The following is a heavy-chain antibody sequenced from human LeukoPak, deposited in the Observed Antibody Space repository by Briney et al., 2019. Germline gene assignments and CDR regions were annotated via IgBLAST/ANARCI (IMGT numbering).Heavy chain of an antibody. V-gene: IGHV3-13*05. J-gene: IGHJ3*01. Sequence: GGSLRLSCAASGFTFSSYDMHWVRQATGKGLEWVSAIGTGGDPYYPGSVKGRFTISRANAKNSLYLQMNSLRAGDTAVYYCARDQGDNSYGYYAIWYAFDVWGQGTMVTVSS. D-gene: IGHD5-18*01. CDR2: IGTGGDP. CDR3: ARDQGDNSYGYYAIWYAFDV. CDR1: GFTFSSYD.